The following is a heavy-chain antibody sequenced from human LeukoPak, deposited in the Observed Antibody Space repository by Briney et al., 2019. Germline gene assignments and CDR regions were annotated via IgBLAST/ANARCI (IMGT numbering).Heavy chain of an antibody. V-gene: IGHV3-64D*09. D-gene: IGHD1-7*01. J-gene: IGHJ3*02. Sequence: GGSLRLSCSASGFTFSSCAMHWVRQAPGKGLEFDSSVNTNGRDTYYADSVKGRFTISRDNSKDTLYLQMSSLRVEDTAVYYCVNSVEAAGITLGPFDIWGQGTTVTVSS. CDR3: VNSVEAAGITLGPFDI. CDR2: VNTNGRDT. CDR1: GFTFSSCA.